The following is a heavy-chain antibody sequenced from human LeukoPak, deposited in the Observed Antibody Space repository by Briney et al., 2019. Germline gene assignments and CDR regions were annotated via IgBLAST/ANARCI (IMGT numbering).Heavy chain of an antibody. Sequence: PGGSLRLSCAASGSTFNIYCMDWVRQAPGKGLIWVSRINTDGSDTTYADSVKGRFTISRDNAKNTLYLQMNRLRAEETAVYYCASGCSGGSRYDNWGQGTLVTVSS. D-gene: IGHD2-15*01. CDR1: GSTFNIYC. V-gene: IGHV3-74*01. CDR2: INTDGSDT. J-gene: IGHJ4*02. CDR3: ASGCSGGSRYDN.